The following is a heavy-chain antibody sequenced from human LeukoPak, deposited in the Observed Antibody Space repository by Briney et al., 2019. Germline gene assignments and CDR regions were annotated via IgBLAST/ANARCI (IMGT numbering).Heavy chain of an antibody. D-gene: IGHD2-21*01. J-gene: IGHJ4*02. Sequence: PGGSLRLSCEVSGVNFKNYAMTWVRQAPGRGLEWVSTISGSGSRSFYTDPVEGRFTISRDNFKYILYLQMSNLRAEDTAVYFCAKSDCGADDCRLLDYWGQGTLVTVSS. CDR2: ISGSGSRS. V-gene: IGHV3-23*01. CDR1: GVNFKNYA. CDR3: AKSDCGADDCRLLDY.